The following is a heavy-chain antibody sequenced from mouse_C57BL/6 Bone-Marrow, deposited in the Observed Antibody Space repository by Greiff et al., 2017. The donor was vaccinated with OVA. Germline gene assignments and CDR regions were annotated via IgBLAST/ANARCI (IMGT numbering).Heavy chain of an antibody. CDR2: INPKNGGT. CDR1: GYTFTDYY. J-gene: IGHJ4*01. CDR3: ARGDYYGSSPYYYSMDY. D-gene: IGHD1-1*01. V-gene: IGHV1-26*01. Sequence: EVQLQQSGPELVKPGASVKISCKASGYTFTDYYMNWVKQSHGKSLEWIGDINPKNGGTSYNQKFKGKATLTVDKSSSTAYMELRSLTSEDSAVYYCARGDYYGSSPYYYSMDYWGQGTSVTVSS.